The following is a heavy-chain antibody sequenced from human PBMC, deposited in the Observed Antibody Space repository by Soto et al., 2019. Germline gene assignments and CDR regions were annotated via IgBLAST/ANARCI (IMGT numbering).Heavy chain of an antibody. J-gene: IGHJ5*02. CDR1: VGSISSSSYY. Sequence: SETLSLTCTVSVGSISSSSYYWGWILQPPGKGLEWIGSIYYSGSTYYNPSLKSRVTISVDTSKNQFSLKLSSVTAADTAVYYCASTIAVAGKDNWFDPWGQGTLVTVSS. V-gene: IGHV4-39*01. CDR3: ASTIAVAGKDNWFDP. D-gene: IGHD6-19*01. CDR2: IYYSGST.